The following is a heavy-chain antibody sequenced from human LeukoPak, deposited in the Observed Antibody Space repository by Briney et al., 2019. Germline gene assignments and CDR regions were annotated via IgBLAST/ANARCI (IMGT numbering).Heavy chain of an antibody. CDR2: INPNSGGT. D-gene: IGHD4-17*01. J-gene: IGHJ4*02. V-gene: IGHV1-2*06. CDR3: ARNTPNYGDFDF. CDR1: GYTFTGYY. Sequence: GASVKVSCKASGYTFTGYYMHWVRQAPGQGLEWMGRINPNSGGTNYAQRFQGRVSMTRDTSITTAYMELSSLRSDDTAIYYCARNTPNYGDFDFWGQGTLVTVSS.